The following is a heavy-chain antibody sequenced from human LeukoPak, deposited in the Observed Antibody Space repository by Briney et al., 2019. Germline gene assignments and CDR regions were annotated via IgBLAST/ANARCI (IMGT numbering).Heavy chain of an antibody. Sequence: PGGSLRLSCAASGFTFSHYGMTWVRQAPGRGLEWVSAISGGGGSTYYADSVKGRFTISRDNSKNTLYLQMNSLRAEDTAVYYRAKDRGATGHWGQGTLVTVSS. CDR1: GFTFSHYG. CDR3: AKDRGATGH. CDR2: ISGGGGST. V-gene: IGHV3-23*01. J-gene: IGHJ4*02. D-gene: IGHD1-26*01.